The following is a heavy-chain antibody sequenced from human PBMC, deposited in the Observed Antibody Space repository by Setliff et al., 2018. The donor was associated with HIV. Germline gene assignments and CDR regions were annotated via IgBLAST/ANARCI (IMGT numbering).Heavy chain of an antibody. D-gene: IGHD5-18*01. CDR1: GLTFSRHW. J-gene: IGHJ5*02. CDR2: ISWNSGSI. CDR3: AKSPNRYSPLDWFDP. Sequence: SCAASGLTFSRHWMHWVRQAPGKGLEWVSGISWNSGSIGYADSVKGRFTISRDNAKNSLYLQMNSLRAEDTALYYCAKSPNRYSPLDWFDPWGQGTLVTVSS. V-gene: IGHV3-9*01.